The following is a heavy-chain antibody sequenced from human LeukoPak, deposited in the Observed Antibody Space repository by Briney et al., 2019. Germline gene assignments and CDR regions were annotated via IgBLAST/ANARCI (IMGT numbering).Heavy chain of an antibody. V-gene: IGHV3-23*01. CDR1: GFTFSSYA. CDR3: ARGDYDYVWGSYRLFDY. J-gene: IGHJ4*02. D-gene: IGHD3-16*02. CDR2: IRSTGDST. Sequence: GGSLRLSCAASGFTFSSYAITWVRQAPGKGLEWVSSIRSTGDSTYYADSVKGRFTISRDNSKNTLYLQMNSLRAEDTAVYYCARGDYDYVWGSYRLFDYWGQGTLVTVSS.